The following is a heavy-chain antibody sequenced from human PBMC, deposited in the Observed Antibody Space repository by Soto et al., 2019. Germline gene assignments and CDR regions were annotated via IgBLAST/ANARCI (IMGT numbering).Heavy chain of an antibody. CDR3: ARDVGFGSGTYFDH. D-gene: IGHD3-10*01. Sequence: QVQLQESGPELVKPSQTLSLTCIVSGGSINRGDYYWNWIRQYPGKGLEWIGYIFYSGTTYYNPSLESRVFMSIDTSKNQFSLRLTSATAADTAVYYCARDVGFGSGTYFDHWGQGMLVTVSS. CDR2: IFYSGTT. CDR1: GGSINRGDYY. J-gene: IGHJ4*02. V-gene: IGHV4-31*03.